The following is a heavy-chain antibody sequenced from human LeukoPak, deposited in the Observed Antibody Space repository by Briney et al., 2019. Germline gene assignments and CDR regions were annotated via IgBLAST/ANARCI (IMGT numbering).Heavy chain of an antibody. CDR1: GFTFSSYW. J-gene: IGHJ5*02. D-gene: IGHD3-22*01. CDR3: ARIITGRGFDP. CDR2: ISGDGSDT. V-gene: IGHV3-74*01. Sequence: GGSLRLSCAASGFTFSSYWMVWVRQAPGKGLVWVSHISGDGSDTRHADSVKGRITISRDNAKNTLFLQMNSLRAEDTALYYCARIITGRGFDPWGQGTLVTVSP.